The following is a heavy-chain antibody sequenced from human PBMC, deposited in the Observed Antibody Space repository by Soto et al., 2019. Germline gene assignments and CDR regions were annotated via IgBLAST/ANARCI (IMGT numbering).Heavy chain of an antibody. V-gene: IGHV5-51*01. CDR2: IYPGDSDT. D-gene: IGHD4-4*01. CDR1: GYSFTSYW. Sequence: GESLKISCKGSGYSFTSYWIGWVRQMPGKGLEWMGIIYPGDSDTRYSPSFQGQVTISADKSISTAYLQWSSLKASDTAMYYCARSFDFNYEDPGPEAFDIWGQGTMVTVSS. J-gene: IGHJ3*02. CDR3: ARSFDFNYEDPGPEAFDI.